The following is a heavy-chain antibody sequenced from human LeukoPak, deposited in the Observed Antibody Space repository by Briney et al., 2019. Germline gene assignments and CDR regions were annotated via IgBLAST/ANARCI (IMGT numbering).Heavy chain of an antibody. CDR3: ARDLLGS. V-gene: IGHV3-9*01. CDR1: GFTFDDYA. Sequence: GRSLRLSCAASGFTFDDYAMHWVRQAPGKGLEWVSGINWNGDSVNYADSVKGRFTISRDNTKNSLYLRMNSLRAEDTALYYCARDLLGSWGQGTLVTVSS. CDR2: INWNGDSV. J-gene: IGHJ5*02.